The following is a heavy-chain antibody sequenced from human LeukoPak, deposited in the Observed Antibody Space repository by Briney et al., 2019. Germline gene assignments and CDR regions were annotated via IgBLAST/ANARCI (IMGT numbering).Heavy chain of an antibody. CDR3: ATFIAAAGTHAFDI. V-gene: IGHV1-2*04. Sequence: ASVRVSCKASGYTFTGYYMHWVRQAPGQGLEWMGWINPNSGGTNYAQKFQGWVTMTRDTSISTAYMELSRLRSDDTAVYYCATFIAAAGTHAFDIWGQGTMVTVSS. CDR1: GYTFTGYY. CDR2: INPNSGGT. D-gene: IGHD6-13*01. J-gene: IGHJ3*02.